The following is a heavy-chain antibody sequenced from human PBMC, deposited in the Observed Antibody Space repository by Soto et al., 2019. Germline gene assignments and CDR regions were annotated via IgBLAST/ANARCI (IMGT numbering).Heavy chain of an antibody. J-gene: IGHJ6*02. CDR1: GYIFVNYG. CDR3: AMVDNYVTPTPQDV. Sequence: QVQLVQSGDEMKKPGASVRVSCKASGYIFVNYGIAWVRQAPGQGLEWMGRISPYTGDTHSASKVQGRLTMTTDTSTSTAYMDLGSLTSDDTAVYYCAMVDNYVTPTPQDVWGPGTTVTVSS. D-gene: IGHD3-16*01. CDR2: ISPYTGDT. V-gene: IGHV1-18*01.